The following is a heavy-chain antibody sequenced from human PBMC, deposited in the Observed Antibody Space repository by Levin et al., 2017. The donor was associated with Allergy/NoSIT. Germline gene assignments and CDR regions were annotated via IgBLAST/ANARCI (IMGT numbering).Heavy chain of an antibody. Sequence: SQTLSLTCAVSGGSISSNTWWSWVRQPPETGLEWIGEVSHSGSTHYNPSLQSRVTISVDKSKNHFSLSLSSVTAADTAAYYCASRPIYSGSNLYYYGMDVWGQGTTVTVSS. D-gene: IGHD2-15*01. CDR3: ASRPIYSGSNLYYYGMDV. J-gene: IGHJ6*02. CDR2: VSHSGST. V-gene: IGHV4-4*02. CDR1: GGSISSNTW.